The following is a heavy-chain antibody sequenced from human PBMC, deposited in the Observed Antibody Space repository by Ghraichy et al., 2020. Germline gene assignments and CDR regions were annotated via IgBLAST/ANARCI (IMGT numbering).Heavy chain of an antibody. V-gene: IGHV3-30*18. CDR1: GFTFSSYG. D-gene: IGHD5-18*01. Sequence: GGSLRLSCAASGFTFSSYGMHWVRQAPGKGLEWVAVISYDGSNKYYADSVKGRFTISRDNSKNTLYLQMNSLRAEDTAVYYCAKENRIQLWTTPFYYYYYMDVWGKGTTVTVSS. CDR2: ISYDGSNK. CDR3: AKENRIQLWTTPFYYYYYMDV. J-gene: IGHJ6*03.